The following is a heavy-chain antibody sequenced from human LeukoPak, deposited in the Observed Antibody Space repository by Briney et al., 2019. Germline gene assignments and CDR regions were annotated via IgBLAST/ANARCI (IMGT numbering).Heavy chain of an antibody. CDR1: GYTFTSYG. J-gene: IGHJ6*03. CDR2: ISAYNGNT. CDR3: AREDRSGYSSGWYYYYYMDV. D-gene: IGHD6-19*01. Sequence: APVKVSCKASGYTFTSYGISWVRQAPGQGLEWMGWISAYNGNTNYAQKLQGRVTMTTDTSTSTAYMELRSLRSDDTAVYYCAREDRSGYSSGWYYYYYMDVWAKGPRSPSP. V-gene: IGHV1-18*01.